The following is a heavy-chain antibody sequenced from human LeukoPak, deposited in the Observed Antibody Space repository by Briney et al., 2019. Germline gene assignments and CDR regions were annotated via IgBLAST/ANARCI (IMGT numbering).Heavy chain of an antibody. J-gene: IGHJ4*02. V-gene: IGHV4-39*07. D-gene: IGHD6-19*01. CDR3: ARETSLAGFASGLGFNY. Sequence: SETLSLTCTVSGCSISSSSYYWGWIRQPPGKGLEWIGRIYYSGSTYYNPSLKSRGTISVDTSKNQFSLKLSSVTAADTAVYYCARETSLAGFASGLGFNYWGQGILVTVSS. CDR1: GCSISSSSYY. CDR2: IYYSGST.